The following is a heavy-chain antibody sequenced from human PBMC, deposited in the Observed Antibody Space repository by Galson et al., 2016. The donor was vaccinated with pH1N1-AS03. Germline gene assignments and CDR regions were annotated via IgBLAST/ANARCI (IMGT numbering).Heavy chain of an antibody. CDR2: IYYSGSS. CDR3: GRHLRNSYSMDV. J-gene: IGHJ6*02. CDR1: GGSISSTLYY. D-gene: IGHD2-21*01. Sequence: ETLSLTCTVSGGSISSTLYYWGWIRQPPGKGLVWIGSIYYSGSSYHNPSLKSRVTISVDTSKNQFSLKLSSVTAADTAVYYCGRHLRNSYSMDVWGQGTTVTVSS. V-gene: IGHV4-39*01.